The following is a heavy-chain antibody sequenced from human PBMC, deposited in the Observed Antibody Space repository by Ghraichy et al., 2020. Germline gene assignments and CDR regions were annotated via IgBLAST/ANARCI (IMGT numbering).Heavy chain of an antibody. CDR2: INHSGST. V-gene: IGHV4-34*01. CDR1: GGSFSGYY. Sequence: SETLSLTCAVYGGSFSGYYWSWIRQPPGKGLEWIGEINHSGSTNYNPSLKSRVTISVDTSKNQFSLKLSSVTAADTAGYYCARDIVVVVAANLAGGMDVWGQGTTVTVSS. CDR3: ARDIVVVVAANLAGGMDV. J-gene: IGHJ6*02. D-gene: IGHD2-15*01.